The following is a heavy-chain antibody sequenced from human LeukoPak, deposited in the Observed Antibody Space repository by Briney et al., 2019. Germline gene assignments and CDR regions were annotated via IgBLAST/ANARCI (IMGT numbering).Heavy chain of an antibody. V-gene: IGHV3-7*01. Sequence: PGGSLRLSCAASGFSFSSYWLTWVRQAPGKGLEWVANIKQDGSERYYVDSVKGRFTISRDNAKNSLYLQMNSLRAEDTAVFYCARDSSWGYFDYWGQGTLVTVSS. J-gene: IGHJ4*02. CDR3: ARDSSWGYFDY. D-gene: IGHD6-13*01. CDR2: IKQDGSER. CDR1: GFSFSSYW.